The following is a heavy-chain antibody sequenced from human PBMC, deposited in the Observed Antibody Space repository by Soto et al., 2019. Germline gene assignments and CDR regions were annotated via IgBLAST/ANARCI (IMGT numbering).Heavy chain of an antibody. Sequence: GGSLRLSCAASGFTFSSYIMNWVRQAPGKGLEWVSYISSSSSTIYYADSVKGRFTISRDNAKNSLYLQMNSLRAEDTAVYYCARLQHDYIWGSYRHFDYWGQGTLVTVSS. CDR2: ISSSSSTI. V-gene: IGHV3-48*01. D-gene: IGHD3-16*02. CDR1: GFTFSSYI. CDR3: ARLQHDYIWGSYRHFDY. J-gene: IGHJ4*02.